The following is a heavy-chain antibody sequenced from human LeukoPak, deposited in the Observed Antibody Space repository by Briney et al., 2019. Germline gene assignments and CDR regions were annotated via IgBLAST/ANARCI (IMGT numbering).Heavy chain of an antibody. CDR1: GGSISSGDYY. D-gene: IGHD3-3*01. J-gene: IGHJ5*02. CDR2: IYYSGST. Sequence: SETLSLTCTVSGGSISSGDYYWSWIRQPPGKGLEWIGYIYYSGSTYYNPSLKSRVTISVDTSKNQFSLKLSSVTAADTAVYYCARESTIFGVVISGWFDPWGQGTLVTVSS. V-gene: IGHV4-30-4*08. CDR3: ARESTIFGVVISGWFDP.